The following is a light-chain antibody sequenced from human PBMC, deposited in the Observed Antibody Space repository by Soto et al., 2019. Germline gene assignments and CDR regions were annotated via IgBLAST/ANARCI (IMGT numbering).Light chain of an antibody. V-gene: IGKV3-11*01. CDR1: HSVSSY. J-gene: IGKJ4*01. Sequence: IVLTQSPATLSLSPGERATLSCRARHSVSSYLAWYQQKPDQAPRLLIYDVSNRATGIPARFSRSGSRTDFTLTISSLEPEHFRVYYCLQRSNWPLTFGGGTKVDIK. CDR3: LQRSNWPLT. CDR2: DVS.